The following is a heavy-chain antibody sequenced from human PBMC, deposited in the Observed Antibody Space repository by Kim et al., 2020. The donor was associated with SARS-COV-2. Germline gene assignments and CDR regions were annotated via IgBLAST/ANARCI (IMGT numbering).Heavy chain of an antibody. J-gene: IGHJ4*02. CDR1: GFTFSSYG. D-gene: IGHD6-13*01. Sequence: GGSLRLSCVASGFTFSSYGMHWVRQAPGKGLEWVAVISNDGNSNNYADSVKGRFTISRDNSRNTLFLQMNSLRAEDTALYYCTRSPRGSSWSLGDYWGQGTLLTVSS. V-gene: IGHV3-30*03. CDR3: TRSPRGSSWSLGDY. CDR2: ISNDGNSN.